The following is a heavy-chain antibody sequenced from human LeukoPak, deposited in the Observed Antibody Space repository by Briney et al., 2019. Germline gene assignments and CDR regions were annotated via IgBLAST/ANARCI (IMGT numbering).Heavy chain of an antibody. CDR1: GFTFDDYA. CDR3: ARATGYDFWSGYYLRNWFDP. V-gene: IGHV3-9*01. D-gene: IGHD3-3*01. Sequence: GGSLRLSCAASGFTFDDYAMHWVRQAPGKGLEWVSGISWNSDNIGYADSVKGRFTISRANAKDSLYLQMNSLRAEDTAVYYCARATGYDFWSGYYLRNWFDPWGQGTLVTVSS. J-gene: IGHJ5*02. CDR2: ISWNSDNI.